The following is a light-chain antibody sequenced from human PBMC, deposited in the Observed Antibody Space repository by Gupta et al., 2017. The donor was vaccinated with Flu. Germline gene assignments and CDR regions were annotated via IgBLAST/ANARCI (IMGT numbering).Light chain of an antibody. Sequence: QVVLTQSPSASASLGASVKLTCTPSSGHSTYAIAWHQQQPKKGPRYLMNLNSDGSHSKGDGIPDRFSGSSSGAERYLTISSLQSEDEADYYCQTWGTGIGVFGGGTKLTVL. J-gene: IGLJ3*02. CDR2: LNSDGSH. V-gene: IGLV4-69*01. CDR3: QTWGTGIGV. CDR1: SGHSTYA.